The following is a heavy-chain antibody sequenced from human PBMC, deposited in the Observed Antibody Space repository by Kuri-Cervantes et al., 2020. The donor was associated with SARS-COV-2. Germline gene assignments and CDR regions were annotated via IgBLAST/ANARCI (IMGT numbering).Heavy chain of an antibody. CDR2: IIPLFGTT. V-gene: IGHV1-69*06. J-gene: IGHJ4*02. CDR1: GGTFSSYA. Sequence: SVKVSCKASGGTFSSYAVTWVRQVPGQGFEWMGRIIPLFGTTIYAQKFRNRVTFTADKSTNTAYMELSSLRSEDTAVYYCARPYCTTITCYDGTFDSWGQGTLVTVPS. CDR3: ARPYCTTITCYDGTFDS. D-gene: IGHD2-2*01.